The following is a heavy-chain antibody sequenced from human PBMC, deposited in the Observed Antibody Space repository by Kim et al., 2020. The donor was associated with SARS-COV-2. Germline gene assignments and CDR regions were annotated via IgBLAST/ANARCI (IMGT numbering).Heavy chain of an antibody. Sequence: GGSLRLSCAASGFTFSNAWMSWVRQAPGKGLEWVGRIKSKTDGGTTDYAAPVKGRFTISRDDSKNTLYLQMNSLKTQETAVYYCTTGNGIYYGSGSYYSWYWGQGTLVTVSS. V-gene: IGHV3-15*01. D-gene: IGHD3-10*01. CDR3: TTGNGIYYGSGSYYSWY. J-gene: IGHJ4*02. CDR2: IKSKTDGGTT. CDR1: GFTFSNAW.